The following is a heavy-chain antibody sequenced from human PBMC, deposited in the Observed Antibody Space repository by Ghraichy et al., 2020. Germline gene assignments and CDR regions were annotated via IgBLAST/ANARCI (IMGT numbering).Heavy chain of an antibody. J-gene: IGHJ3*01. Sequence: SQTLSLTCKVSGRSMIDLSLYWAWIRQPPGKGLEWIGIIYYTGITCYKPSPRRRVPMSVDMSNSQFSLRLMSVTGADTAVYFCATALGGTTWYDAFNVWGQGTITPVSS. CDR3: ATALGGTTWYDAFNV. V-gene: IGHV4-39*07. CDR2: IYYTGIT. CDR1: GRSMIDLSLY. D-gene: IGHD1-26*01.